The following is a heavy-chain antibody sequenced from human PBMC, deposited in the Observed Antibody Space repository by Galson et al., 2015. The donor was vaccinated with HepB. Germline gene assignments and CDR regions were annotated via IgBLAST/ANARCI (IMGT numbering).Heavy chain of an antibody. Sequence: SLRLSCAASGFTFSIYGMNWVRQAPGKGLEWVAYIRHDGGTKYFTDSVKGRFTISRDNSKNTLYLQMNSLRAEDTAVYYCTKRWPGDSSGPDYWGQGTLVTVSS. V-gene: IGHV3-30*02. CDR2: IRHDGGTK. CDR1: GFTFSIYG. D-gene: IGHD3-22*01. CDR3: TKRWPGDSSGPDY. J-gene: IGHJ4*02.